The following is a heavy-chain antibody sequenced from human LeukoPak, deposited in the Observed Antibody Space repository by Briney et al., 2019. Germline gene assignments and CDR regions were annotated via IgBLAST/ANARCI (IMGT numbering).Heavy chain of an antibody. CDR2: IVGDSSKT. Sequence: GGSLRLSCAISGLTFHDYAMTWVRQAPGKRLEWVSTIVGDSSKTYYADSVKGRFTISGDNSNYMLFLHVNNLRAEDTAIYYCAKQPYNYYYLDVWGKGTTVTVSS. D-gene: IGHD2-21*01. CDR1: GLTFHDYA. V-gene: IGHV3-23*01. J-gene: IGHJ6*03. CDR3: AKQPYNYYYLDV.